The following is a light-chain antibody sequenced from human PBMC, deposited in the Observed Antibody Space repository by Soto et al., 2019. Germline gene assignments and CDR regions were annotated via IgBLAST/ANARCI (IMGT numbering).Light chain of an antibody. J-gene: IGKJ1*01. CDR3: QQYNSFPWT. Sequence: DIQMTQSPSSLSASVGDRVTITCRASHSINTWLAWYQQKPGTAPKLLIYDAFSLESGVPSRFSGSGSGTEFTLTISSLQPDDLATYYCQQYNSFPWTFGQGTKVEIK. V-gene: IGKV1-5*01. CDR2: DAF. CDR1: HSINTW.